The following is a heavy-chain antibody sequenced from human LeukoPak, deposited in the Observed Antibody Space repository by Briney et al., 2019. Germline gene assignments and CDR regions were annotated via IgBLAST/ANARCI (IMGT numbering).Heavy chain of an antibody. D-gene: IGHD1-1*01. CDR3: AKKLEFDY. J-gene: IGHJ4*02. Sequence: GGSLRLSCAASGFTFSSYGMHWVRQAPGKGLEWVAVIWYGGSNKYYADSVKGRFTISRDNSKNTLYLQMNSLRAEDTAVYYCAKKLEFDYWGQGTLVTVSS. V-gene: IGHV3-33*08. CDR2: IWYGGSNK. CDR1: GFTFSSYG.